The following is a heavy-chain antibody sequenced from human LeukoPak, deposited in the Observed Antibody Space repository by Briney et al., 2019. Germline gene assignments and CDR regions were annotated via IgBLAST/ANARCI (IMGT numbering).Heavy chain of an antibody. CDR3: ARDSGSSSAVDY. D-gene: IGHD3-10*01. CDR1: GFSFSSYA. Sequence: PGGSLRLSCTASGFSFSSYAMYWVRQAPGKGLEYVSAISSNGGSTYYANSVKGRFTISRDNSKNTLYLQMGSLRVEDVAVCYCARDSGSSSAVDYWGRGALVTVSS. V-gene: IGHV3-64*01. J-gene: IGHJ4*02. CDR2: ISSNGGST.